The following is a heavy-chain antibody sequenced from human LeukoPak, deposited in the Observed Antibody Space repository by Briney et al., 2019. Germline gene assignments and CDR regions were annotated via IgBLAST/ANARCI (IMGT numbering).Heavy chain of an antibody. CDR2: ISSSSSYI. V-gene: IGHV3-21*01. CDR3: AKDRTPGWYFDY. J-gene: IGHJ4*02. Sequence: GGSLRLSCAASGFTFSSYSMNWVRQAPGKGLEWVSSISSSSSYIYYADSVKGRFTISRDNSKNPLYLQMNSLRAEDTAVYYCAKDRTPGWYFDYWGQGTLVTVSS. CDR1: GFTFSSYS. D-gene: IGHD3-9*01.